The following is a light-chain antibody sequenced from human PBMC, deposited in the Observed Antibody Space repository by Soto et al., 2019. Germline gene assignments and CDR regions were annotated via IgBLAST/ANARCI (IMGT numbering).Light chain of an antibody. Sequence: DIQMTQSPSTLSASVGDRVTITCRASQSISIWLAWYQQKPGKAPNLLIYKASNLESGVPSRFSGSGSGTEFTLTTSSLQPDDFATYYCQQYNSYSETFGQGTKVEIK. J-gene: IGKJ1*01. V-gene: IGKV1-5*03. CDR3: QQYNSYSET. CDR1: QSISIW. CDR2: KAS.